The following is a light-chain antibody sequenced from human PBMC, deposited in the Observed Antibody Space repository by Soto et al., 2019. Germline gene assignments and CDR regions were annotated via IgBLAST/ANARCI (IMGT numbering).Light chain of an antibody. CDR1: QTISTY. V-gene: IGKV1-39*01. Sequence: DIQMTQSPSSLSASVGARFTITCRASQTISTYLNLYQQKPGKAPKLLIFNAFTLQTGVPSRFSGSGSATDFTLPIRSLKPADFATYYCQQSYSTPRLTFGQGTRLEIK. J-gene: IGKJ5*01. CDR3: QQSYSTPRLT. CDR2: NAF.